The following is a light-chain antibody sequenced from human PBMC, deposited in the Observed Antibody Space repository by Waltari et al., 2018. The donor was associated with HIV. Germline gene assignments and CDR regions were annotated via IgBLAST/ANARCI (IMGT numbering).Light chain of an antibody. J-gene: IGLJ3*02. Sequence: QSVLTQPPSASGTPGQSVTISCSGSGSNIGSNSVYWYQHLPGTTPKLRIYMNKQRPPGVPDRFSGSKSGTSASLAISGLRSGDEADYYCAAWDDSLSGPVFGGGTKVTVL. CDR2: MNK. V-gene: IGLV1-47*01. CDR1: GSNIGSNS. CDR3: AAWDDSLSGPV.